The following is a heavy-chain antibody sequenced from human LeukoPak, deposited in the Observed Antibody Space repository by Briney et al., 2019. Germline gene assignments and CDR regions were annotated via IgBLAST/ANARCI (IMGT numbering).Heavy chain of an antibody. CDR3: ARVDDSSGYYYDY. CDR2: IYYSGST. Sequence: SETLSLTCTVSGGSISSYYWSWIRQPPGKGLEWIGYIYYSGSTNYNPSLKSRVTISVDTSKNQFSLKLSSVTAADTAVYHCARVDDSSGYYYDYWGQGTLVTVSS. D-gene: IGHD3-22*01. V-gene: IGHV4-59*01. J-gene: IGHJ4*02. CDR1: GGSISSYY.